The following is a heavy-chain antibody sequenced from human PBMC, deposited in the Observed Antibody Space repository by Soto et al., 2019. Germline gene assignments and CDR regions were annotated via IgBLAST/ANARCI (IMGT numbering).Heavy chain of an antibody. V-gene: IGHV4-59*01. Sequence: SETLSLTCTVSGGSISSYYWSWFRQPPGKGLEWIGYIYYSGSTNYNPSLKSRVTISVDTSKNQFSLKLSSVTAADTAVYYCGRGEYDCSSTSCYSWFDPWGQGTLVTVSS. J-gene: IGHJ5*02. CDR1: GGSISSYY. CDR3: GRGEYDCSSTSCYSWFDP. CDR2: IYYSGST. D-gene: IGHD2-2*01.